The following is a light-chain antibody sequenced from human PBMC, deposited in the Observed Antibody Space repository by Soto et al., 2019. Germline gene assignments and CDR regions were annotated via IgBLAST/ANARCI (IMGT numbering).Light chain of an antibody. Sequence: QPVLTQSPSASPSLGASVKLTCTLSSGHSNYAIAWHQQQSEKGPRYLMKLNSDGSHSKGDGIPDRFSGSSSGAERYLTISSLQSEDEADYYWQTWGSGIVVFGGGTKLTVL. V-gene: IGLV4-69*01. J-gene: IGLJ2*01. CDR1: SGHSNYA. CDR3: QTWGSGIVV. CDR2: LNSDGSH.